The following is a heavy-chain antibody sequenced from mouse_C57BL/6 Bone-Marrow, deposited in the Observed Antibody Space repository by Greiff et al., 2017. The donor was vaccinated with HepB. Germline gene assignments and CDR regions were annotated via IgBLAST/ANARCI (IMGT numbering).Heavy chain of an antibody. V-gene: IGHV5-6*01. D-gene: IGHD2-5*01. Sequence: EVQRVESGGDLVKPGGSLKLSCAASGFTFSSYGMSWVRQTPDKRLEWVATISSGGSYTYYPDSVKGRFTISRDNAKNTLYLQMSSLKSEDTAMYYCGRHVRVTTSDWYFDVWGTDPTVTLSS. CDR2: ISSGGSYT. J-gene: IGHJ1*03. CDR3: GRHVRVTTSDWYFDV. CDR1: GFTFSSYG.